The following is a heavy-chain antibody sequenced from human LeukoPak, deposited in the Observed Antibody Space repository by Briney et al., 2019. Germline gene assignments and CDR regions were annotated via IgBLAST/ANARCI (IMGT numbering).Heavy chain of an antibody. D-gene: IGHD1-26*01. V-gene: IGHV4-59*01. Sequence: SETLSLTCTVSGDSISSYYWSWIRQPPGKGLEWIGYIYYSGRTNYNPSLKSRVTISVDTSKNQFSLKLSSVTAADTAVYYCASTLNLIVGAVGYWGRGTLVTVSS. J-gene: IGHJ4*02. CDR3: ASTLNLIVGAVGY. CDR1: GDSISSYY. CDR2: IYYSGRT.